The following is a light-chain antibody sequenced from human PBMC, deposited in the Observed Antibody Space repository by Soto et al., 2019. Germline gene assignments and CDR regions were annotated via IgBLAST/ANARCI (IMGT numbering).Light chain of an antibody. CDR3: QQYGDSPYT. CDR2: DAS. CDR1: QSVRSRY. J-gene: IGKJ2*01. Sequence: EFVVTQSQGTLSLSLGERATLSCRTSQSVRSRYLAWYQQKPGQAPTLLIYDASSRPGGIPDRFIGSGSGTDFTLTISRLEPEDFAVYYCQQYGDSPYTFGQGTKLEIK. V-gene: IGKV3-20*01.